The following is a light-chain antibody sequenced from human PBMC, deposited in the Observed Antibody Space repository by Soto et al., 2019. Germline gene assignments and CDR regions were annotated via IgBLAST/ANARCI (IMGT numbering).Light chain of an antibody. CDR2: GAS. Sequence: EIILTQSPSTLSLYPGEGVTLSCRASQSVTVNSLAWYEQKPGQAPRLLIYGASNRATGIPARFSGSGSGTDFTLTISSLEPEDFAIYYCQQRNTWPITFGQGTRLEIK. CDR1: QSVTVNS. CDR3: QQRNTWPIT. J-gene: IGKJ5*01. V-gene: IGKV3D-20*02.